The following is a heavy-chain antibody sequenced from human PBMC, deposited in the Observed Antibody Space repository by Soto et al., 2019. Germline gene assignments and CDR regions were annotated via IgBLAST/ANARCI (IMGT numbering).Heavy chain of an antibody. V-gene: IGHV3-23*01. CDR3: AKDPGGSYWLYYFDY. CDR2: ISGSGGST. CDR1: GFTFSSYA. D-gene: IGHD1-26*01. J-gene: IGHJ4*02. Sequence: PGGSLRLSCAASGFTFSSYAMSWARQAPGKGLEWVSAISGSGGSTYYADSVKGRFTISRDNSKNTLYLQMNSLRAEDTAVYYCAKDPGGSYWLYYFDYWGQGTLVTVSS.